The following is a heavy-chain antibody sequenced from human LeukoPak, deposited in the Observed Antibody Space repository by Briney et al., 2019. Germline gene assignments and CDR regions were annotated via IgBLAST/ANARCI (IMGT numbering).Heavy chain of an antibody. D-gene: IGHD2-21*01. CDR3: ANILWGGWFDP. J-gene: IGHJ5*02. Sequence: SETLSLTCTVSGGSISSSSYYWGWIRQPPGKGLEWIGEINHSGSTNYNPSLKSRVTISVDTSKNQFSLKLSSVTAADTAVYYCANILWGGWFDPWGQGTLVTVSS. CDR1: GGSISSSSYY. CDR2: INHSGST. V-gene: IGHV4-39*07.